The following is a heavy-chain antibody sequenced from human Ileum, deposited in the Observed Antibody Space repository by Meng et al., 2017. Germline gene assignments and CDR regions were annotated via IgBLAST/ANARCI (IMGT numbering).Heavy chain of an antibody. CDR1: SGAITSDSF. CDR2: ISHSEST. J-gene: IGHJ4*02. Sequence: QVQSQDAGQGLVPPAGTPSLTCAFSSGAITSDSFRRAVRLRPGKGLWWIGQISHSESTFYNQCLQSRVTMSVDKSKSKFSLMLTSVTAADTAVYYCARHGGYYQGFWGQGTLVTVSS. D-gene: IGHD4-23*01. V-gene: IGHV4-4*02. CDR3: ARHGGYYQGF.